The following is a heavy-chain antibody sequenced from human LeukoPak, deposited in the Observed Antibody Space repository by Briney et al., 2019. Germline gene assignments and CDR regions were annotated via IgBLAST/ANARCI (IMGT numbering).Heavy chain of an antibody. Sequence: SETLSLTCTVSGGSISGSSYHWGWIRQPPGKGLEWIGEINHSGSTNYNPSLKSRVTISVDTSKNQFSLKLSSVTAADTAVYYCARELGRFYDYVWGSYRSDYWGQGTLVTVSS. J-gene: IGHJ4*02. D-gene: IGHD3-16*02. CDR2: INHSGST. CDR1: GGSISGSSYH. CDR3: ARELGRFYDYVWGSYRSDY. V-gene: IGHV4-39*07.